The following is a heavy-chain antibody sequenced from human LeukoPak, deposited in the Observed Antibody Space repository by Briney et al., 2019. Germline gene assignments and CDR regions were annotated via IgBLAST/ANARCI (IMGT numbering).Heavy chain of an antibody. V-gene: IGHV3-30*03. D-gene: IGHD5-18*01. CDR3: AAVDTAMVSPFDY. CDR1: GFTFSSYG. CDR2: ISYDGSNK. Sequence: PGGSLRPSCAASGFTFSSYGMHWVRQAPGKGLEWVAVISYDGSNKYYADSVKGRFTISRDNSKNTLYLQMNSLRAEDTAVYYCAAVDTAMVSPFDYWGQGTLVTVSS. J-gene: IGHJ4*02.